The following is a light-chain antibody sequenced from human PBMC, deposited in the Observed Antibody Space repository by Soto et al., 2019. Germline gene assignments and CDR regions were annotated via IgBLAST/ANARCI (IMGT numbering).Light chain of an antibody. CDR1: LSFSTY. CDR2: DAS. V-gene: IGKV3-11*01. J-gene: IGKJ4*01. Sequence: EIVLTQSPATLSMSPGERATLSCRDSLSFSTYLAWYQQKPRQAPRLLIFDASNRASGIPSRFSGSGSGTNFTLTISRPEPEDFAVYFCQQRSHWPPLTFGGGTKVEIK. CDR3: QQRSHWPPLT.